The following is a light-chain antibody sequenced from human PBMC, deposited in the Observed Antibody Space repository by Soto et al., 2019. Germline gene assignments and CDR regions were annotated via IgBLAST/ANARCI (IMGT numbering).Light chain of an antibody. V-gene: IGKV1-5*03. CDR3: HQYKSYPWT. Sequence: DIQTTQSPSTLSASVGDRVTITCRASQSITNWLAWYQQKPGKAPKLLIYKASNLESGVPSRFSGSGSGTEFTLTITSLQPDDFATYYCHQYKSYPWTFGQGTKVEI. CDR1: QSITNW. CDR2: KAS. J-gene: IGKJ1*01.